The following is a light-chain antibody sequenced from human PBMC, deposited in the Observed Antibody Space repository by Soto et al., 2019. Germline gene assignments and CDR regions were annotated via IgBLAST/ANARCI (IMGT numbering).Light chain of an antibody. CDR2: GAS. Sequence: EMVLTQSPGTLSLSPGERATLSCRASQSVSSIYLAWYQQKPGQAPRLLIYGASSRATGIPDRFSGSGSGTDLTLTMSRLEPEDFAVYYCQQYGSSRWTFGQGTKVEI. CDR3: QQYGSSRWT. J-gene: IGKJ1*01. CDR1: QSVSSIY. V-gene: IGKV3-20*01.